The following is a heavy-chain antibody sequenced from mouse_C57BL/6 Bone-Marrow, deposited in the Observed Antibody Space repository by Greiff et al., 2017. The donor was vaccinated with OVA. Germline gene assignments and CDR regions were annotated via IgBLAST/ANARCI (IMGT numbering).Heavy chain of an antibody. J-gene: IGHJ3*01. V-gene: IGHV1-26*01. CDR1: GYTFTDYY. D-gene: IGHD2-5*01. Sequence: EVQLQQSGPELVKPGASVKLSCKASGYTFTDYYMNWVKQSHGKSLEWIGDISPNNGGTSYNQKFTGKATLTVDKSSSTAYMELRSLTSEDSEVYNCARWNYSNYVIAYWGQGTLVTVSA. CDR3: ARWNYSNYVIAY. CDR2: ISPNNGGT.